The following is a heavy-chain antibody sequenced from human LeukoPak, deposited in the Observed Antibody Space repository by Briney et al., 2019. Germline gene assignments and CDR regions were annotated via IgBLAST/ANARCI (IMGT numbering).Heavy chain of an antibody. Sequence: ETLSLTCTVSGGPISSYYWSWIRQPPGKGLEWIGYIYYSGSTNYDTTLKSRVTISVDTSKNQFSLKLSSVTAADTAVYYCARDRTRTTYYYYGMDVWGQGTTVTVSS. CDR2: IYYSGST. CDR1: GGPISSYY. J-gene: IGHJ6*02. CDR3: ARDRTRTTYYYYGMDV. V-gene: IGHV4-59*01. D-gene: IGHD2/OR15-2a*01.